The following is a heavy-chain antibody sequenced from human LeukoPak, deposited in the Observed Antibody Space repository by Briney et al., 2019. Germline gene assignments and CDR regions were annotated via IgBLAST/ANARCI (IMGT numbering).Heavy chain of an antibody. CDR2: SSSSGSTI. J-gene: IGHJ4*02. CDR3: ARGDRYDEYYFDY. Sequence: GGSLRLSCAASGFTFTRYEMNWVRQAPGKGLEWVSHSSSSGSTIHHADSVKGRFTFSRDNAKNSLYLQMNSLRAEDTAVYYCARGDRYDEYYFDYWGQGTLVTVSS. CDR1: GFTFTRYE. V-gene: IGHV3-48*03. D-gene: IGHD5-24*01.